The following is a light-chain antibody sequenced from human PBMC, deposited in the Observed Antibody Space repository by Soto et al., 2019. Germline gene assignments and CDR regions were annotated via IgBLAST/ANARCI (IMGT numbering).Light chain of an antibody. J-gene: IGKJ2*01. CDR2: KVS. Sequence: DVVMTQSPLSLPVTLGQPASIFCRSSQSLLTRDGNIYLSWFHQRPGQSPRRLIYKVSDRDSGVPDRFSGSGSGTEFALRISRVEAADVGVYFCMQATHLPYTFGQGTKLEL. V-gene: IGKV2-30*01. CDR3: MQATHLPYT. CDR1: QSLLTRDGNIY.